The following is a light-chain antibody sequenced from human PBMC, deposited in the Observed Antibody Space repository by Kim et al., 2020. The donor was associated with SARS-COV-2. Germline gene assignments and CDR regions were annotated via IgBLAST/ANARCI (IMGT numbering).Light chain of an antibody. J-gene: IGLJ2*01. CDR1: ALPNFF. V-gene: IGLV3-25*03. CDR2: KVT. Sequence: SYELTQPPAMSVSPGQTAKITCSGDALPNFFSHWYQQRPGQAPILLIYKVTQRPAGIPERFSGSSSGTTVTLTISGVQAEDEADYYCQSTDTNVISVFGGGTQLTVL. CDR3: QSTDTNVISV.